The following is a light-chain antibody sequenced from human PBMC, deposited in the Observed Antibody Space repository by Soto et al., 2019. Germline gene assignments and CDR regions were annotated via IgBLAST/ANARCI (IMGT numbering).Light chain of an antibody. CDR2: EDN. CDR1: SGSIASNY. V-gene: IGLV6-57*04. J-gene: IGLJ2*01. Sequence: NFMLTQPHSVSESPGKTVTISCTRSSGSIASNYVQWYQQRPGSAPTTVIYEDNQRPSGVPDRFSGSIDSSSNSASLTISGLKTEDEADYYSQSYDSSIGGVFGGGTKLTVL. CDR3: QSYDSSIGGV.